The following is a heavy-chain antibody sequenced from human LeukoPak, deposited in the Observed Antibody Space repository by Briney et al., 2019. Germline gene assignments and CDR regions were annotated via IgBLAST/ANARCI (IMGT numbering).Heavy chain of an antibody. CDR2: IFYSGST. Sequence: PSETLSHTRTVSGGSISSYLWSWIRQPPGKGLEWIGYIFYSGSTNYNPSLKSRVTISVDTSKKQFYLKLSSVTAADTAVYFCASAIAAAGTFRRFDYWGQGTLVAVFS. V-gene: IGHV4-59*01. D-gene: IGHD6-13*01. CDR1: GGSISSYL. J-gene: IGHJ4*02. CDR3: ASAIAAAGTFRRFDY.